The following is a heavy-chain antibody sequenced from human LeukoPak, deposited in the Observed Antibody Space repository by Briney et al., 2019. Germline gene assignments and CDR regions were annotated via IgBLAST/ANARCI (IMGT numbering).Heavy chain of an antibody. D-gene: IGHD3-22*01. Sequence: GASVKVSCKASGYTFTSYYMHWVRQAPGQGLEWMGIINPSGGSTSYAQKFQGRVTMTRDTSTSTVYMELSSLRSEDTAVYYCARDGSYYDSSGYYYSDAFDIWGQGTMVTVSS. V-gene: IGHV1-46*01. CDR2: INPSGGST. CDR1: GYTFTSYY. CDR3: ARDGSYYDSSGYYYSDAFDI. J-gene: IGHJ3*02.